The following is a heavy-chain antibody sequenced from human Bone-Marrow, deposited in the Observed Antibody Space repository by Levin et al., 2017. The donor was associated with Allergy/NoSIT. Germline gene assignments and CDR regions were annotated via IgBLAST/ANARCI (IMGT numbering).Heavy chain of an antibody. CDR2: INANTGAT. V-gene: IGHV1-2*02. D-gene: IGHD2-21*02. Sequence: GASVKVSCKTFGYTFTGYYIHWVRQAPGQGLEWMGWINANTGATEYEQTFQGRVTITRDWSTSTIYMDLTRLTSDDTATYYCARESGDFWGQGTLVSVSS. CDR1: GYTFTGYY. CDR3: ARESGDF. J-gene: IGHJ3*01.